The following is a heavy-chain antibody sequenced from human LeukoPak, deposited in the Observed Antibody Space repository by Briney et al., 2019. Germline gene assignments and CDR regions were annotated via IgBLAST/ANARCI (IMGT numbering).Heavy chain of an antibody. D-gene: IGHD3-9*01. CDR1: GYTFTGYY. CDR2: INPNSGGT. CDR3: ARGNYDILTGPIVDY. Sequence: ASVKVSCKTSGYTFTGYYMHWVRQAPGQGLEWMGWINPNSGGTNYAQKFQGRVTMTRDTSISTAYMELSRLRSDDTAVYYCARGNYDILTGPIVDYWGQGTLVTVSS. V-gene: IGHV1-2*02. J-gene: IGHJ4*02.